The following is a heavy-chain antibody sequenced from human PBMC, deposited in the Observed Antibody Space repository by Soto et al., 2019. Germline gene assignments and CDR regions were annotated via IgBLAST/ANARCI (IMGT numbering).Heavy chain of an antibody. V-gene: IGHV3-30-3*01. CDR1: GFTFSSYA. CDR2: ISYDGSNK. D-gene: IGHD1-26*01. CDR3: ARDRRELHAFDI. J-gene: IGHJ3*02. Sequence: QVQLVESGGGVVQPGRSLRLSCAASGFTFSSYAMHWVRQAPGKGLEWVAVISYDGSNKYYADSVKGRFTISRDNSKNTLYLQMNSLRAEDTAVYYCARDRRELHAFDIWGQGTMVTVSS.